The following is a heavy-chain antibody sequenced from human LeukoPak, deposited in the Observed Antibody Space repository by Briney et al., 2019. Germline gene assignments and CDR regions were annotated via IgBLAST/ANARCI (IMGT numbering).Heavy chain of an antibody. D-gene: IGHD3-22*01. V-gene: IGHV4-39*02. CDR3: AGEYSSSPGY. J-gene: IGHJ4*02. CDR2: IYYSGST. CDR1: GGSISSSTYY. Sequence: SETLSLTCTVSGGSISSSTYYWGWIRQPPGKGLEWIGSIYYSGSTYYNPSLKSRVTISVDTSKNQFSLKLSSVTAADTAVYYCAGEYSSSPGYWGQGALVTVSS.